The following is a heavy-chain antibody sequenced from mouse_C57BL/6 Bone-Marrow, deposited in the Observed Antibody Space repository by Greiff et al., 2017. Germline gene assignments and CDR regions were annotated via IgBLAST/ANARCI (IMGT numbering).Heavy chain of an antibody. D-gene: IGHD2-5*01. CDR3: TKDSNSLAY. Sequence: VQLQQSGAELVRPGASVKLSCTASGFNIKDYYMHWVKQRPEQGLEWIGRIDPEDGDTEYAPKFQGKATMTADTSSNTAYLQRSSLTSEDTAVYYCTKDSNSLAYWGQGTLVTVSA. CDR1: GFNIKDYY. V-gene: IGHV14-1*01. J-gene: IGHJ3*01. CDR2: IDPEDGDT.